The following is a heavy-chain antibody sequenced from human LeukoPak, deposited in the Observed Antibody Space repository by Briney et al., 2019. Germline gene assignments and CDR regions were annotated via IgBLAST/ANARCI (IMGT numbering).Heavy chain of an antibody. CDR1: GYTFTSYG. CDR3: ARAVEGWYYYYMDV. D-gene: IGHD2-15*01. Sequence: RASVKVSCKASGYTFTSYGISWVRQAPGQGLEWMGWISAYDGNTNYAQKLQGRVTMTTDTSTSTAYMALRSLRSDDTAVYYCARAVEGWYYYYMDVWGKGTTVTVSS. V-gene: IGHV1-18*01. J-gene: IGHJ6*03. CDR2: ISAYDGNT.